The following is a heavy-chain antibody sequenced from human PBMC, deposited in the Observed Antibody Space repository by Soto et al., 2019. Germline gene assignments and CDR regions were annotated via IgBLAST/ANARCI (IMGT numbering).Heavy chain of an antibody. J-gene: IGHJ6*02. CDR2: IIPIFGTA. Sequence: QVQLVQSGAEERKTGSSVKVSCKASGGTFSSYAISWVRQAPGQGLAWMGGIIPIFGTANYAQKFQGRVTITADESTSTAYMELSSLRSEDTAVYYCARHVPAAGYYYGMDVWGQGTTVTVSS. D-gene: IGHD2-2*01. CDR3: ARHVPAAGYYYGMDV. V-gene: IGHV1-69*12. CDR1: GGTFSSYA.